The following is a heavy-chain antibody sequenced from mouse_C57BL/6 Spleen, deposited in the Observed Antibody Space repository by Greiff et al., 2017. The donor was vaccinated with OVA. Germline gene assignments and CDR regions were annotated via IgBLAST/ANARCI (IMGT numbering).Heavy chain of an antibody. D-gene: IGHD2-4*01. CDR3: ARGGYYDYDVVAWFAY. Sequence: QVQLQQSGAELVKPGASVKISCKASGYAFSSYWMNWVKQRPGKGLEWIGQIYPGDGDTNYNGKFKGKATLTADKSPSTAYMQLSSLTSEDSAVYCCARGGYYDYDVVAWFAYWGQGTLVTVSA. V-gene: IGHV1-80*01. J-gene: IGHJ3*01. CDR1: GYAFSSYW. CDR2: IYPGDGDT.